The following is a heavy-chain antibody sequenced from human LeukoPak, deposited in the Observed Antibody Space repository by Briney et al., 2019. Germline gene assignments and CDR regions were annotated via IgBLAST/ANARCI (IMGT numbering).Heavy chain of an antibody. Sequence: SETLSLTCTVSGGSISSGSYYWGWIRQPPGKGLEWIGSIYYSGSTYYNPSLKSRVTISVDTSKNQFSLKLSSVTAADTAVYYCATTTGTNDAFDIWGQGTMVTVSS. CDR2: IYYSGST. V-gene: IGHV4-39*01. CDR1: GGSISSGSYY. J-gene: IGHJ3*02. CDR3: ATTTGTNDAFDI. D-gene: IGHD1-1*01.